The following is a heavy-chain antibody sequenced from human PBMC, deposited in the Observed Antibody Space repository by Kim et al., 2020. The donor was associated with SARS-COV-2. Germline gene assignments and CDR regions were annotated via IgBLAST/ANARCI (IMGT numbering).Heavy chain of an antibody. D-gene: IGHD5-18*01. Sequence: DSGTGRFTISRDNDNNSLYLQMNSLRAEDTAVYYCARPRGSYGYLWAFDYWGQGTLVTVSS. CDR3: ARPRGSYGYLWAFDY. V-gene: IGHV3-21*01. J-gene: IGHJ4*02.